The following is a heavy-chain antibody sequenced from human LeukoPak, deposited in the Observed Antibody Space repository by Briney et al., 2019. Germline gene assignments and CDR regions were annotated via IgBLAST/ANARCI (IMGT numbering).Heavy chain of an antibody. Sequence: GGSLRLSCAASGFTFSSYWMSWVRQAPGKGLEWVANIKKDGTEKKYVDSVKGRFTISRDNAKNSLYLQMNSLRAEDTALYYCAREGGSGWYSGWFDPWGQGTLVTVSS. J-gene: IGHJ5*02. D-gene: IGHD6-19*01. V-gene: IGHV3-7*01. CDR3: AREGGSGWYSGWFDP. CDR1: GFTFSSYW. CDR2: IKKDGTEK.